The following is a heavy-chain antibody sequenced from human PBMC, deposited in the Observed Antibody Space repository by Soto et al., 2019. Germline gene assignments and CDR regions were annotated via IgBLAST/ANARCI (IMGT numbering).Heavy chain of an antibody. CDR1: GFTFSSYA. Sequence: GGSLRLSCAASGFTFSSYAMSWVRQAPGKGLEWVSGLSGSGGSTNYAGSVQGRFTISRDNSKSTLYVQMNNLRAEDTAVYYCAKGSYYDFWSGYSHYFDSRGQGTMVTVSS. D-gene: IGHD3-3*01. J-gene: IGHJ4*02. CDR3: AKGSYYDFWSGYSHYFDS. V-gene: IGHV3-23*01. CDR2: LSGSGGST.